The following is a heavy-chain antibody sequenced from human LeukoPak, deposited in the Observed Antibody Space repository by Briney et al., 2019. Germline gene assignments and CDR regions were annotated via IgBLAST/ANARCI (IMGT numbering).Heavy chain of an antibody. CDR1: GGSISSGSYY. Sequence: SETLSLTCTVSGGSISSGSYYWSWIRQPAGKGLEWIGRIYTSGSTNYNPSLKSRVTISVDTSKNQFSLKLSSVTAADTAVYYCARRVVRGVIIPNWFDPWGQGTLVTVSS. V-gene: IGHV4-61*02. CDR2: IYTSGST. CDR3: ARRVVRGVIIPNWFDP. J-gene: IGHJ5*02. D-gene: IGHD3-10*01.